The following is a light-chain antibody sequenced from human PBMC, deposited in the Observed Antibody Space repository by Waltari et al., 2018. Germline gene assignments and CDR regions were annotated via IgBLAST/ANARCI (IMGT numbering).Light chain of an antibody. J-gene: IGKJ1*01. CDR3: QHYVRLPAT. Sequence: CRASQSVSRSLAWYQQKPGHAPNLLFYGASTRATGIPDRFSGSGSVTDFSLTISSLEPEDFAIYFCQHYVRLPATFGQGTKVEIK. CDR1: QSVSRS. CDR2: GAS. V-gene: IGKV3-20*01.